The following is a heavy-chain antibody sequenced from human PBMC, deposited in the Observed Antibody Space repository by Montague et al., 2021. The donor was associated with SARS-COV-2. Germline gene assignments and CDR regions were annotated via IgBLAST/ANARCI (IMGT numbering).Heavy chain of an antibody. CDR1: GDSISSGGCW. J-gene: IGHJ3*02. Sequence: TLSLTCTVSGDSISSGGCWWCWIRPHPGELVWRVGYIYYRGSXYYXPSHKSRVIKSVDTSKNQFSLRLGSVTAADTAVYDCPRAQGITMIVVVVGAFDIWGQGTMVTVSS. V-gene: IGHV4-31*03. D-gene: IGHD3-22*01. CDR3: PRAQGITMIVVVVGAFDI. CDR2: IYYRGSX.